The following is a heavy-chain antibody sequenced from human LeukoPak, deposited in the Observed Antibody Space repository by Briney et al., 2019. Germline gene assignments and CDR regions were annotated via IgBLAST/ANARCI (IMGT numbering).Heavy chain of an antibody. D-gene: IGHD3-10*01. CDR2: IYHSGST. CDR3: ARAPHYDLGESYFDY. V-gene: IGHV4-38-2*01. Sequence: SETLSLTCAVSGYSISSGYYWGWIRQPPGKGLEWIGSIYHSGSTYYNPSLKSRVTISVDTSKNQFSLKLSSVTAADTAVYYCARAPHYDLGESYFDYWGQGTLVTVSS. J-gene: IGHJ4*02. CDR1: GYSISSGYY.